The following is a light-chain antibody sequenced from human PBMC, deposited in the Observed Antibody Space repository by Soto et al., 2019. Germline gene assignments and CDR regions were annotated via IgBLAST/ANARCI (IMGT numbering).Light chain of an antibody. CDR2: GAS. CDR1: QSISNSY. Sequence: TILNHNPGTVSLSPRERATLSCRASQSISNSYLAWYLQKPGQSPRLLIYGASSRATGIPDRFSGSGSGTDFTLIISRLEPEDFAVYYCQPYGSSPTFGGGSKVDIK. V-gene: IGKV3-20*01. CDR3: QPYGSSPT. J-gene: IGKJ4*01.